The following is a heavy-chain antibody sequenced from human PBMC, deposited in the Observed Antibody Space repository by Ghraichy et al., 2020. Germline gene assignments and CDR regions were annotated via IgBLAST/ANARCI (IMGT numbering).Heavy chain of an antibody. Sequence: ASVKVSCKVSGHTLTELSIHWVRQAPGKGLEWMGGFDPEHGKTIYAQKFQGRVTMTEDTSTDTAYMDLSSLRSEDTAVYYCATSPLAGTGGFDPWGQGTLLTVSS. V-gene: IGHV1-24*01. J-gene: IGHJ5*02. CDR2: FDPEHGKT. CDR3: ATSPLAGTGGFDP. CDR1: GHTLTELS. D-gene: IGHD6-19*01.